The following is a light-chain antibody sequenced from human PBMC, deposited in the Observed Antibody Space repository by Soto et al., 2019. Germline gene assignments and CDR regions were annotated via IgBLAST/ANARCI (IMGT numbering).Light chain of an antibody. CDR1: QSDSIY. Sequence: EIVLTQSPATLSLSPGEKATLSCRPSQSDSIYAAWYQSKPGQAPRLLMYEPSNRVIGTPARFSGSGSGTEFTLAISSLEPEDFAVYYCQQRSNWPLTVGGGTKVEI. J-gene: IGKJ4*01. CDR2: EPS. V-gene: IGKV3-11*01. CDR3: QQRSNWPLT.